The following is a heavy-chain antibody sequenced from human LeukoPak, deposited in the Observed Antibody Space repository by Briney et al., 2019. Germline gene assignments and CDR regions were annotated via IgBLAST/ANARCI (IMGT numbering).Heavy chain of an antibody. CDR3: ARGRLRYCSSTSCNTFDY. V-gene: IGHV4-34*01. CDR1: GGSFSGYY. CDR2: INHSGST. Sequence: SETLSLTCAVYGGSFSGYYWSWIRQPPGKGLEWIGEINHSGSTSYNPSLKSRVTISVDTSKNQFSLKLSSVTAADTAVYYCARGRLRYCSSTSCNTFDYWGQGTLVTVSS. J-gene: IGHJ4*02. D-gene: IGHD2-2*01.